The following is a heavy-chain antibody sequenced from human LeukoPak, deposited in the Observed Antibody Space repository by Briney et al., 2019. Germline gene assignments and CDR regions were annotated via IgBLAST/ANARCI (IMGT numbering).Heavy chain of an antibody. Sequence: GGSLRLSCAASGFTVSSNYMTWVRQAPGKGLEWFSVIYSGGSTYYADSVKGRFTISRDNSKNTLYLQMNSLRAEDTAVYYCARDQATYYFDGSGYYYGDAFDIWGQGTLVTVSS. V-gene: IGHV3-53*01. J-gene: IGHJ3*02. D-gene: IGHD3-22*01. CDR2: IYSGGST. CDR1: GFTVSSNY. CDR3: ARDQATYYFDGSGYYYGDAFDI.